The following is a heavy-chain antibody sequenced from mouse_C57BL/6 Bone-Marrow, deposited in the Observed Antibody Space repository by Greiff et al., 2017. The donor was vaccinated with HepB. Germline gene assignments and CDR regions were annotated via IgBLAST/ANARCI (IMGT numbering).Heavy chain of an antibody. D-gene: IGHD1-1*01. CDR1: SLTSYG. V-gene: IGHV2-2*01. CDR3: ARNWITTVVATGYFDV. J-gene: IGHJ1*03. Sequence: SLTSYGVHWVRQSPGKGLEWLGVIWSGGSTDYNAAFISRLSISKDNSKSQVFFKMNSLQADDTAIYYCARNWITTVVATGYFDVWGTGTAVTVSS. CDR2: IWSGGST.